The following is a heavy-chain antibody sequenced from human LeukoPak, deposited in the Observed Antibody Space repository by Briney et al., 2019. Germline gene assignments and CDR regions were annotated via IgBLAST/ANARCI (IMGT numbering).Heavy chain of an antibody. D-gene: IGHD3-10*01. CDR2: IYSGGST. J-gene: IGHJ3*02. Sequence: GGSLRLSCAASGFTFSRYWMSWVRQAPGKGLEWVSVIYSGGSTYYADSVKGRFTISRDNSKNTLYLQMNSLRAEDTAVYYCARDPVNYYGSGSHGGNIWGQGTMVTVSS. V-gene: IGHV3-53*01. CDR3: ARDPVNYYGSGSHGGNI. CDR1: GFTFSRYW.